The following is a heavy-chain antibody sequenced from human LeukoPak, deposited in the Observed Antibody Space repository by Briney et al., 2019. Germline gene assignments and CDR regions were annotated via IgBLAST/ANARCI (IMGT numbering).Heavy chain of an antibody. V-gene: IGHV1-69*04. CDR1: GGTFSSYA. D-gene: IGHD3-22*01. CDR2: IIPILGIA. Sequence: SVKVSCKPSGGTFSSYAISWVRHAPGQGLEWMGRIIPILGIANYAQTFQGRVTITADKSTSTAYMELSSLRSEDTAVYYCARDVYLNYYDSSGYYYADAFDIWGQGTLVTVSS. CDR3: ARDVYLNYYDSSGYYYADAFDI. J-gene: IGHJ4*02.